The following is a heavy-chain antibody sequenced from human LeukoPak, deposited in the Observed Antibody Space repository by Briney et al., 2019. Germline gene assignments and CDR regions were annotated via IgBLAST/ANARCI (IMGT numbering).Heavy chain of an antibody. D-gene: IGHD3-22*01. J-gene: IGHJ4*02. CDR3: ARGSSYYEGSGYYYAFDY. Sequence: PGRSLRLSCAASGFTFSSYGMHWVRQAPGKGLEWVALIWYDGSNKYYADSVKGRFTISRDNSKNTLYLQMNSLRAEDTAEYYCARGSSYYEGSGYYYAFDYWGQGTLVIVSS. CDR2: IWYDGSNK. CDR1: GFTFSSYG. V-gene: IGHV3-33*01.